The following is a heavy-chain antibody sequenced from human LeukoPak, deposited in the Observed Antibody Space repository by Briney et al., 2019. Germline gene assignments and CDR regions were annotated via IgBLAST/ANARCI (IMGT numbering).Heavy chain of an antibody. J-gene: IGHJ4*02. CDR3: ASSGSYRFDY. CDR1: GFTFSSYS. D-gene: IGHD1-26*01. V-gene: IGHV3-48*02. Sequence: GGSLRLSCAASGFTFSSYSMNWVRQAPGKGLEWVSHITASGTAMFYADSGKGRFTISRDNAKNSLYLQMNSLRDEDTAVYCASSGSYRFDYWGQGTLVTVSS. CDR2: ITASGTAM.